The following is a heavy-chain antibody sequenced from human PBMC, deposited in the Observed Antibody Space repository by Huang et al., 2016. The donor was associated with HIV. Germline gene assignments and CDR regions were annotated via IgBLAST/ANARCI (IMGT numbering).Heavy chain of an antibody. D-gene: IGHD3-22*01. CDR1: GFSISSYW. V-gene: IGHV3-74*01. CDR3: ARDPRIQSWLNFFDY. Sequence: EVQLVESGGGLVQPGGSLRLSCAASGFSISSYWMPWVRPGAGKGLVGVSRNNSDGSSTSYADSVKGRFTISRDNAKNTLYLQMNSLRAEDTAVYYCARDPRIQSWLNFFDYWGQGTLVSVSS. J-gene: IGHJ4*02. CDR2: NNSDGSST.